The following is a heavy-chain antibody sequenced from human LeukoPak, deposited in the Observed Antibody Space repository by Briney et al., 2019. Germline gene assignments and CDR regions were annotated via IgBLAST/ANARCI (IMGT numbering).Heavy chain of an antibody. CDR3: GRFSGSYSNFDY. V-gene: IGHV3-23*01. CDR1: GFTFSSYA. J-gene: IGHJ4*02. D-gene: IGHD3-10*01. CDR2: ISGSGGST. Sequence: GGSQRLSCAASGFTFSSYAMSWVRQAPGKGLEWVSAISGSGGSTYNADSVKGRFTISRDNSKNTLYLQMNSLRAEDTAVYYCGRFSGSYSNFDYWGQGTLVTVSS.